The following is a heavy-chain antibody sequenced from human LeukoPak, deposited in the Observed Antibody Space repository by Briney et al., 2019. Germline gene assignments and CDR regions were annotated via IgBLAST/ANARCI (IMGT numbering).Heavy chain of an antibody. CDR3: ARDQPLAAAAAPDY. Sequence: GASVKVSCKASGYTFTSYGISWVRQAPGQGLEWMGWISAYNGNTNYAQKLQGRVTMTTDTSTSTAYMELRSLRSDDTAVYYCARDQPLAAAAAPDYWGQGTLVTVSS. V-gene: IGHV1-18*01. CDR1: GYTFTSYG. J-gene: IGHJ4*02. D-gene: IGHD6-13*01. CDR2: ISAYNGNT.